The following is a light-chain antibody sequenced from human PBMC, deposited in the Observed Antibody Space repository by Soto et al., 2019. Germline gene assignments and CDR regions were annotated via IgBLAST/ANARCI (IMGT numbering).Light chain of an antibody. Sequence: EIVLTQSPGTLSLSPGERATLSCRASQSVSSNNLAWYQQRPGQAPRVVIYGASTRATGIPERFSGSGSGTDFTLTISRLEPEDFAVYYCQQYGRSPFTCGPGTKGDIK. CDR3: QQYGRSPFT. V-gene: IGKV3-20*01. CDR2: GAS. J-gene: IGKJ3*01. CDR1: QSVSSNN.